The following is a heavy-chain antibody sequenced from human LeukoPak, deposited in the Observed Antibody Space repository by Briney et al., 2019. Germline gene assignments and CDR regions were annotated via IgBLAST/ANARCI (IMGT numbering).Heavy chain of an antibody. CDR3: AKDPRRSDP. J-gene: IGHJ5*02. V-gene: IGHV3-23*01. CDR2: ISDSGGST. Sequence: PGESLRLSCAASEFTFSSSAMSWVRQAPGKGLEWVSGISDSGGSTYYADSVKGRFTISRDNSKNTLYLQMNSLRAEDTAIYYCAKDPRRSDPWGQGTLVTVSS. CDR1: EFTFSSSA. D-gene: IGHD5-24*01.